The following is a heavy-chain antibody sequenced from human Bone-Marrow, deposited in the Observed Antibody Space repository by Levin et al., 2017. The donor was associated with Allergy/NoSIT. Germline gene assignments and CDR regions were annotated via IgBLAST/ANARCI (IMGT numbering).Heavy chain of an antibody. V-gene: IGHV4-59*01. CDR3: ARNHYYASGTYYNVYFDP. CDR2: IYYSGST. J-gene: IGHJ5*02. CDR1: GGSICTYY. Sequence: SETLSLTCTVSGGSICTYYWSWIRQSPGKGLEYLGSIYYSGSTNYNPSLKSRLTISVDTSKNKFSLNLSSVSAADTAVYYCARNHYYASGTYYNVYFDPWGQGTLVTVS. D-gene: IGHD3-10*01.